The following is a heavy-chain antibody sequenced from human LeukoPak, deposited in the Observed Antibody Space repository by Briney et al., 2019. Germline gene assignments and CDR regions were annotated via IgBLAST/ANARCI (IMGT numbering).Heavy chain of an antibody. V-gene: IGHV4-39*01. J-gene: IGHJ3*02. D-gene: IGHD2-21*02. CDR3: ARNIVVVTATAIDAFDI. Sequence: NASETLSLTCTVSGVSISSRSYYWGWIRQPPGKGLEWIGSIYYSGSTYYNPSLKSRVTISVDTSKNQFSLKLSSVTAADTAVYYCARNIVVVTATAIDAFDIWGQGTMVTVSS. CDR2: IYYSGST. CDR1: GVSISSRSYY.